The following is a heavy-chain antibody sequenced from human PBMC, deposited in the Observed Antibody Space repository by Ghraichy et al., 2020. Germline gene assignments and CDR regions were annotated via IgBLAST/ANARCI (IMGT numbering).Heavy chain of an antibody. CDR2: IDHDGTIT. CDR1: GFTFITHW. J-gene: IGHJ3*01. D-gene: IGHD1-14*01. Sequence: GGSLRLSCTASGFTFITHWMHWVRQAPGKGLVWVSPIDHDGTITTYADSVKGRFTISRDNAKNTLYLQMNSLRAEDTAVYYCSREMGSEGIPDGSDDCGQGTKVTISA. CDR3: SREMGSEGIPDGSDD. V-gene: IGHV3-74*01.